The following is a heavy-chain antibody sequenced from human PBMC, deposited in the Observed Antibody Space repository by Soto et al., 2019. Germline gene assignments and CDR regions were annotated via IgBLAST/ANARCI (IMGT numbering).Heavy chain of an antibody. J-gene: IGHJ5*02. V-gene: IGHV1-8*01. Sequence: GASVKVSCTASGYTLTSYDINWVRQATGQGLEWMGWMNPNRGNTGYAQKFQGRVTMTRNTSISTAYMELSSLRSEDTAVYYCARELRGFDPWGQGTLVTVSS. D-gene: IGHD1-7*01. CDR2: MNPNRGNT. CDR3: ARELRGFDP. CDR1: GYTLTSYD.